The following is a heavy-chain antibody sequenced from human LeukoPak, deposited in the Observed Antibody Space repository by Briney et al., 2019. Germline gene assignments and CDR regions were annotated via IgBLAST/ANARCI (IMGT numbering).Heavy chain of an antibody. Sequence: GASVKVSCKASGYTFTSYGISWVRQAPGQGLEWMGWISAYNGNTNYAQKLQGRVTMTTDTSTSTVYMELSSLRSEDTAVYYCARDSETYYYDSSGYYPDYWGQGTLVTVSS. D-gene: IGHD3-22*01. CDR1: GYTFTSYG. V-gene: IGHV1-18*01. CDR2: ISAYNGNT. J-gene: IGHJ4*02. CDR3: ARDSETYYYDSSGYYPDY.